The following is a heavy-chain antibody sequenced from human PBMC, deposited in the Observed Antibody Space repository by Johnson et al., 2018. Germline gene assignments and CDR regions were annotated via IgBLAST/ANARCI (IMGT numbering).Heavy chain of an antibody. Sequence: QVQLVQSGGGVVQPGKSLRLSCAVSGFTFSSYGMHWVRQAPGKGLEWVAVISYDGGNKYYADSVKGRFTISRDNSKNTLYLQMNSLRTEDTAVYYWAKRGAMWFGGHDAFDIWGQGTMVTVSS. V-gene: IGHV3-30*18. CDR3: AKRGAMWFGGHDAFDI. CDR1: GFTFSSYG. J-gene: IGHJ3*02. CDR2: ISYDGGNK. D-gene: IGHD3-10*01.